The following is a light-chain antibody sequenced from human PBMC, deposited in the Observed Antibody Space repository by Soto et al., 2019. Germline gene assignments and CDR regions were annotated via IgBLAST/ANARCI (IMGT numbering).Light chain of an antibody. V-gene: IGKV3-20*01. CDR3: QQYDSSPYT. CDR1: QSVSSY. Sequence: EIVLTQSPGTLSLSPGERVTLSCRASQSVSSYLAWYQQKPGQAPRLLIYGASSRATGIPDRFSGSGSGTDFTLTISRLEPEDFAVYCCQQYDSSPYTFSQGTKMEIK. J-gene: IGKJ2*01. CDR2: GAS.